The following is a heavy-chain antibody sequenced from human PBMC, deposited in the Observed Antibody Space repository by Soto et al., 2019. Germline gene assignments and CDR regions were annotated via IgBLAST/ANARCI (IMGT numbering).Heavy chain of an antibody. CDR2: IYYSGST. Sequence: SETLSLTCTVSGGSISSYYWSWIRQPPGKGLEWIGYIYYSGSTNYNPSLKSRVTISVDTSKNQFSLKLSSVTAADTAVYYCARAQGPSGPYAPHYYYYGMDVWGQGTTVTVSS. D-gene: IGHD4-17*01. V-gene: IGHV4-59*01. CDR1: GGSISSYY. CDR3: ARAQGPSGPYAPHYYYYGMDV. J-gene: IGHJ6*02.